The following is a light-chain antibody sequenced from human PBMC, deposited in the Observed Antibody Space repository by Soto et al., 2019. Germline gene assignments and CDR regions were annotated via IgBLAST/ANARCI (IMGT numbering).Light chain of an antibody. Sequence: IVLTQSTVTLSLSPCEIATLSCGSIQSVSNNYLAWYQQKPGQAPRLLIYCASNRATGIPDRFSGSGSGAEFTLTISRLEPEDFALYYCQHYVERSPITFGQGTRLEIK. CDR1: QSVSNNY. V-gene: IGKV3-20*01. J-gene: IGKJ5*01. CDR3: QHYVERSPIT. CDR2: CAS.